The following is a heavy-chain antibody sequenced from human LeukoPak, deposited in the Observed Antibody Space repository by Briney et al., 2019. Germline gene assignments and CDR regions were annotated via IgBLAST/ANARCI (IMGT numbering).Heavy chain of an antibody. J-gene: IGHJ6*03. Sequence: GGSLRLSCAASGFTFSSHSMNWVRQAPGKGLEWVSYISRGSSTIYYADSVKGRFTISRDNAKNSMYLQMHSLRAEDTAVYYCARDNYYYYYMDVWGKGTTVTVSS. V-gene: IGHV3-48*01. CDR1: GFTFSSHS. CDR2: ISRGSSTI. CDR3: ARDNYYYYYMDV.